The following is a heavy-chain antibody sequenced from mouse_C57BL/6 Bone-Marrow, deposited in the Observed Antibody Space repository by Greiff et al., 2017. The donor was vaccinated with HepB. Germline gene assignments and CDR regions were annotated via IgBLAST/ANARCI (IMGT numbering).Heavy chain of an antibody. CDR1: GYSITSGYD. D-gene: IGHD2-1*01. J-gene: IGHJ2*01. V-gene: IGHV3-1*01. Sequence: EVQRVESGPGMVKPSQSLSLTCTVTGYSITSGYDWHWIRHFPGNKLEWMGYISYSGSTNYNPSLKSRISITHDTSKNHFFLKLNSVTTEDTATYYCASNYGNYVGYWGQGTTLTVSS. CDR2: ISYSGST. CDR3: ASNYGNYVGY.